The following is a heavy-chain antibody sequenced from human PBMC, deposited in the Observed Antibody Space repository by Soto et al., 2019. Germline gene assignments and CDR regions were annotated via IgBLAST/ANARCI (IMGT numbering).Heavy chain of an antibody. V-gene: IGHV4-34*01. Sequence: SETLSLTCAVYGGSFSGYYWSWIRQPPGKGLEWIGEINHSGSTNYNPSIRSRVTISVDKSKNQFSLKLSSVTAADTAVYYCARGDLKVFDYWGQGTLVTVSS. D-gene: IGHD3-3*01. CDR1: GGSFSGYY. CDR2: INHSGST. CDR3: ARGDLKVFDY. J-gene: IGHJ4*02.